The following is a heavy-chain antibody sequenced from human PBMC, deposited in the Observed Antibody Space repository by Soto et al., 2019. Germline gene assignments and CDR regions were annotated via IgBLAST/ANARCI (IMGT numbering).Heavy chain of an antibody. CDR1: GFTFSSYG. J-gene: IGHJ4*02. Sequence: GGSLRLSWAASGFTFSSYGMHWVRQAPGKGPEWVAVISYDGSNKYYADSVKGRFTISRDNSKNTLYLQMNSLRAEDTAVYYCAKDYGDYSRLDYWGQGPLVTVCS. V-gene: IGHV3-30*18. CDR3: AKDYGDYSRLDY. CDR2: ISYDGSNK. D-gene: IGHD4-17*01.